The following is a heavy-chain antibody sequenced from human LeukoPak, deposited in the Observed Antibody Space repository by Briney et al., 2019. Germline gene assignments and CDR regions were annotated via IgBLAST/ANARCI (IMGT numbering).Heavy chain of an antibody. CDR1: GGSISSYY. CDR2: IYYTGST. V-gene: IGHV4-59*01. Sequence: PSETLSLTCTISGGSISSYYWSWIRQPPGKGLEWIGYIYYTGSTNHNPSLKSRVTISVDTSKNQFSLKLSSVTAADTAVYYCARTTEGGYTYDYFYYYYMDVWGKGTTVTISS. D-gene: IGHD5-18*01. J-gene: IGHJ6*03. CDR3: ARTTEGGYTYDYFYYYYMDV.